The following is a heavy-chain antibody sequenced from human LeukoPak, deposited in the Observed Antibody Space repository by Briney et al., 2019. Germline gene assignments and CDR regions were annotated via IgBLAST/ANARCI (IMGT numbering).Heavy chain of an antibody. J-gene: IGHJ3*02. CDR3: ATRYCSSASCYYRGAFGI. D-gene: IGHD2-2*01. V-gene: IGHV3-66*02. CDR2: IYSGGDR. Sequence: GGSLRLSCAASGFTVSSNYMSWARQAPGKGLEWVSLIYSGGDRYYADSVKGRFTISRDNSKNTLYLQMDSLRPEDTAVYYCATRYCSSASCYYRGAFGIWGQGTMVTVSS. CDR1: GFTVSSNY.